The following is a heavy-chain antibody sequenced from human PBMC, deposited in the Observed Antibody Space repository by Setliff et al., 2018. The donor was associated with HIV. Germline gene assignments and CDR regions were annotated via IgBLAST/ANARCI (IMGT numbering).Heavy chain of an antibody. CDR3: ARGLRAELSKGYYFDY. Sequence: ASVKVSCKASGHTFASFNINWVRQAPGQGLEWMGWINPNGGGTNYAQKFQGWVTMTRDTSISTAYMELSRLRSDDTAVYYCARGLRAELSKGYYFDYWGQGTLVTVSS. D-gene: IGHD3-16*02. V-gene: IGHV1-2*04. CDR2: INPNGGGT. CDR1: GHTFASFN. J-gene: IGHJ4*02.